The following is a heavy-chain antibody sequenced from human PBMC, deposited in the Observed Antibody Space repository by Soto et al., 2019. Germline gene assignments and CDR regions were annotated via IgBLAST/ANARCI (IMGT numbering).Heavy chain of an antibody. D-gene: IGHD5-12*01. CDR3: AKEEAVAYYDKDV. CDR1: GFTFSSYA. Sequence: QVQLVESGGGVVQPGRSLRLSCAASGFTFSSYAMHWVRQAPGKGLEWVAVISYDGSNKYYPDSVKGRFTISKDNSKNTLYLQRYSLRAEDTAVYYCAKEEAVAYYDKDVSCRGTTVIVSS. CDR2: ISYDGSNK. V-gene: IGHV3-30-3*01. J-gene: IGHJ6*02.